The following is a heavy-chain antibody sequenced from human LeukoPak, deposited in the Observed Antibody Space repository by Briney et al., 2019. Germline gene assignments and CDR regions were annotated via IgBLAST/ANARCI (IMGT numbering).Heavy chain of an antibody. Sequence: VASVKVSCKASGGTFSSYAISWVRQAPGQGLEWMGRIIPIFGTANYAQKFQGRVTITTDESTSTAYMELSSLRPEDTAVYYCARSIVVVTALDAFDIWGQGTMVTVSS. CDR3: ARSIVVVTALDAFDI. J-gene: IGHJ3*02. D-gene: IGHD2-21*02. V-gene: IGHV1-69*05. CDR2: IIPIFGTA. CDR1: GGTFSSYA.